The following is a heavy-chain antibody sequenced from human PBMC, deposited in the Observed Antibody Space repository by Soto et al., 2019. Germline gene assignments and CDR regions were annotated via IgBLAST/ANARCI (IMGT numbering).Heavy chain of an antibody. Sequence: SETLSLTCAVYGGSFSGYYWSWIRQPPGKGLEWIGEINHSGSTNYNPSLKSRVTISVDTSKNQFSLKLSSVTAADTAVYYCARGPRYFPHWGQGPRVTVSP. V-gene: IGHV4-34*01. CDR3: ARGPRYFPH. J-gene: IGHJ1*01. CDR1: GGSFSGYY. CDR2: INHSGST.